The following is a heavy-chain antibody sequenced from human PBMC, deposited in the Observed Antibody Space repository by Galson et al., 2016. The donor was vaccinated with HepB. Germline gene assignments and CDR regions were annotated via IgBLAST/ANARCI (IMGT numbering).Heavy chain of an antibody. V-gene: IGHV3-33*01. CDR2: IWYDGSNK. Sequence: SLRLSCAASGFTFSSYGMRWVRQAPGKGLEWVAAIWYDGSNKYYADSVRGRFTMSRDNSKSTVYLQMNSLTAEDTAMYYCAREGHGGLWYFGMDVWGEGTTVTVST. D-gene: IGHD4-23*01. CDR1: GFTFSSYG. CDR3: AREGHGGLWYFGMDV. J-gene: IGHJ6*04.